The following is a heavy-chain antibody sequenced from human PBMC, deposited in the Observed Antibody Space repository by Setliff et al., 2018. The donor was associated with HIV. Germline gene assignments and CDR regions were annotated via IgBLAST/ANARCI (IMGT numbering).Heavy chain of an antibody. CDR2: VYPGDASI. CDR3: AREFPGGTYGFDY. Sequence: VASVKVSCKASGYSFTSYIIHWVRQAPGQGLEWVGRVYPGDASIHYAQKFLGRVTVTRDTSTSTVYMDLSSLRFEDTAVYYCAREFPGGTYGFDYWGQGTLVTVS. V-gene: IGHV1-46*01. D-gene: IGHD1-26*01. CDR1: GYSFTSYI. J-gene: IGHJ4*02.